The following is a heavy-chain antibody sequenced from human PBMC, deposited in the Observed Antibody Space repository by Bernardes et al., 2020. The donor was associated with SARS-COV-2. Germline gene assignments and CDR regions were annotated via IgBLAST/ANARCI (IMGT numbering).Heavy chain of an antibody. CDR3: ARPHHHHRSVLLWFGDKGAYFDY. D-gene: IGHD3-10*01. Sequence: SGPTLVKPTQTLTLTCTFSGFSLSTSGVGVGWIRQPPGKALEWLALIYWNDDKRYSPSLKSRLTITKDTSKNQVVLTMTNMDPVDTATYYCARPHHHHRSVLLWFGDKGAYFDYWGQGTLVTVSS. J-gene: IGHJ4*02. CDR2: IYWNDDK. V-gene: IGHV2-5*01. CDR1: GFSLSTSGVG.